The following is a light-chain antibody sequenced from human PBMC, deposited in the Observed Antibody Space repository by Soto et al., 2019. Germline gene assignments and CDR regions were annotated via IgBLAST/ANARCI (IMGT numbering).Light chain of an antibody. CDR1: SSDVGGYNY. J-gene: IGLJ2*01. Sequence: QSVLTQPPSASGSPGQSVTLSCTGTSSDVGGYNYVSWYQQHPGKAPTLMISEVSKRPSGVPDRFSGSKSGNTASLTVSGRQAEDEADYYCSSFDGNNNWVFGGGTKLTVL. CDR3: SSFDGNNNWV. V-gene: IGLV2-8*01. CDR2: EVS.